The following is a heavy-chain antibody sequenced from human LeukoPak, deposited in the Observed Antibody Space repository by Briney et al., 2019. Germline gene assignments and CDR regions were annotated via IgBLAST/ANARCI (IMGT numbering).Heavy chain of an antibody. CDR3: ARRLAQYDCFDP. Sequence: SQTLSLTCALSGDSVSSNSVTWNWIRQSPSRGLEWLGRTYYRSTWYNDYAVSVRGRITVNPDTSKNQFSLHLNSVTPEDTAVYYCARRLAQYDCFDPWGQGILVTVSS. CDR2: TYYRSTWYN. CDR1: GDSVSSNSVT. D-gene: IGHD3-9*01. J-gene: IGHJ5*02. V-gene: IGHV6-1*01.